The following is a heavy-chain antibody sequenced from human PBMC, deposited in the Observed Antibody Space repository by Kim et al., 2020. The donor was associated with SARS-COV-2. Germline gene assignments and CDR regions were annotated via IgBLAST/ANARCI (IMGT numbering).Heavy chain of an antibody. V-gene: IGHV3-66*01. Sequence: GGSLRLSCAASGFSVNSHYMNWVRQAPGKGLEWVSIIYGGNDEYYTASVKGRFTISRDNSKNTVYLAMNSLRAEDTAVYFCARDRASNNLLATTVDFYHYGMDVWGHGTTVTVSS. D-gene: IGHD1-26*01. CDR3: ARDRASNNLLATTVDFYHYGMDV. CDR1: GFSVNSHY. J-gene: IGHJ6*02. CDR2: IYGGNDE.